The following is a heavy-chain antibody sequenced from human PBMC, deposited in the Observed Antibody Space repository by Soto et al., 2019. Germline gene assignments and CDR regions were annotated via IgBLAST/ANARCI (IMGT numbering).Heavy chain of an antibody. CDR3: VSWAADSGGDYQHQPNY. CDR1: GFAFSTHA. Sequence: PGGSLRLSCSASGFAFSTHAMHWVRQAPGKGLEYVSAISSKGGSTYYADSVKGRFIISRDNSKNTLYLQMSSLRAEDTAVYYCVSWAADSGGDYQHQPNYWGQGA. V-gene: IGHV3-64D*06. CDR2: ISSKGGST. D-gene: IGHD3-22*01. J-gene: IGHJ4*02.